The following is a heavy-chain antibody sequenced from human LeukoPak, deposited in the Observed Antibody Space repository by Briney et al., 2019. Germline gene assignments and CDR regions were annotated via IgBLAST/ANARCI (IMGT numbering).Heavy chain of an antibody. CDR3: ARGVAHYYYYMDV. CDR1: GFIFSNYA. D-gene: IGHD5-12*01. V-gene: IGHV3-20*04. CDR2: INWNGGST. J-gene: IGHJ6*03. Sequence: PGGSLRLSCAASGFIFSNYALSWVRQAPGKGLEWVSGINWNGGSTGYADSVKGRFTISRDNAKNSLYLQMNSLRAEDTALYYCARGVAHYYYYMDVWGKGTTVTVSS.